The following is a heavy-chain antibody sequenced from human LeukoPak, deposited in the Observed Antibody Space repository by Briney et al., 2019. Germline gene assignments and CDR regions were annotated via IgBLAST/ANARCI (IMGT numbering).Heavy chain of an antibody. CDR3: AKSGDQVTVTKLDY. J-gene: IGHJ4*02. D-gene: IGHD4-17*01. CDR2: ISGSGGST. V-gene: IGHV3-23*01. CDR1: GLTFSNYV. Sequence: GGSLRLSCAASGLTFSNYVMSWVRQAPGKGLEWVSGISGSGGSTFYADSVKGRFTISRDNSKNTLYLEMNSLRAEDTALFYCAKSGDQVTVTKLDYWGQGTLVTVSS.